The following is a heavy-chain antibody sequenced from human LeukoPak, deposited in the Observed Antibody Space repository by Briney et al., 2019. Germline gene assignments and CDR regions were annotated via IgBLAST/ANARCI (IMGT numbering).Heavy chain of an antibody. CDR2: ISGSGSII. CDR1: GFTFSSYW. Sequence: GGSLRLPCAASGFTFSSYWMNWVRQAPGKGLEWVSYISGSGSIIYYADSVKGRFTISRDNAKNSLYLQMNSLRAEDTAVYYCATRTRTTVPFDYWGQGTLVTV. J-gene: IGHJ4*02. D-gene: IGHD4-11*01. CDR3: ATRTRTTVPFDY. V-gene: IGHV3-48*04.